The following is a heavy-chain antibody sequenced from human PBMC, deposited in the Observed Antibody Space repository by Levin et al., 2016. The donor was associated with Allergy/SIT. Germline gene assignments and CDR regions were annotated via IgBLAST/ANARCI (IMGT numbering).Heavy chain of an antibody. J-gene: IGHJ4*02. CDR3: AKGSRGYGYVTLDY. D-gene: IGHD5-18*01. CDR1: GFSFSSYD. Sequence: GGSLRLSCAASGFSFSSYDMSWVRQAPGKGLEWVSGISGSGGSTYYADSVKGRFTVSRDNSKNTLYLQMNSLRVEDTAAYYCAKGSRGYGYVTLDYWGQGTLVTVSS. CDR2: ISGSGGST. V-gene: IGHV3-23*01.